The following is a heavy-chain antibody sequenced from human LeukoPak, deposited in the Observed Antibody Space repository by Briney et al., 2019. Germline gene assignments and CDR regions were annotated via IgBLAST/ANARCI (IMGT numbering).Heavy chain of an antibody. CDR2: ISGSGSDI. CDR1: GFSFSSGFNFSKSY. Sequence: GGSLRLSCVVSGFSFSSGFNFSKSYMTWIRQTPGKGLESLAYISGSGSDIYYADSVKGRFTISRDNAKKSLYLQMNSLRAEDTAVYYCATQYSGYDPNWFDPWGQGTLVTVSS. V-gene: IGHV3-11*04. D-gene: IGHD5-12*01. CDR3: ATQYSGYDPNWFDP. J-gene: IGHJ5*02.